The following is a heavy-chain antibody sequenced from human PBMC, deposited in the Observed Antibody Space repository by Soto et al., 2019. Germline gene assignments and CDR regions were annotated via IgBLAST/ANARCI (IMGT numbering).Heavy chain of an antibody. Sequence: QVHLVESGGGVVQPGRSLRLSCAASGFSFSTYGMHWVRQAPGKGLEWVAFISNDGSNKNYADSVKGRFTISRDNSKMTLDLQMNRLGAEDTAVYSCAKGFGNYWAFDYWGQGTLVTVSS. D-gene: IGHD1-26*01. CDR3: AKGFGNYWAFDY. CDR2: ISNDGSNK. V-gene: IGHV3-30*18. J-gene: IGHJ4*02. CDR1: GFSFSTYG.